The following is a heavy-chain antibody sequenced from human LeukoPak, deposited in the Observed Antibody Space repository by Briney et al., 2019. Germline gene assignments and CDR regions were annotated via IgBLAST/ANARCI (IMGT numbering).Heavy chain of an antibody. Sequence: SGGSLRLSCAASGFTVSSNYMSWVRQAPGKGLEWVSVIYSGGSTYYADSVKGRFTISRDNSKNTLYLQMNSLRAEDTAVYYCARELATVTTLAAFDIWGQGTMVTVSS. J-gene: IGHJ3*02. CDR3: ARELATVTTLAAFDI. CDR1: GFTVSSNY. V-gene: IGHV3-53*01. CDR2: IYSGGST. D-gene: IGHD4-17*01.